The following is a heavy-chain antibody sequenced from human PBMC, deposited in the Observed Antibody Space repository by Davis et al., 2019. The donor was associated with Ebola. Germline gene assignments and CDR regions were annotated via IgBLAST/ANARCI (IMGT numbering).Heavy chain of an antibody. D-gene: IGHD6-6*01. CDR1: GDSISSYY. J-gene: IGHJ4*02. CDR3: ATLIAAVDY. Sequence: SETLSLTCTVSGDSISSYYWNWIRQSPGKGLEWIGYIYDGGSTYYSPSLKSRVTISLGTSKNHFSLNLTSVTAADTAVYYCATLIAAVDYWGQGTLVTVSS. CDR2: IYDGGST. V-gene: IGHV4-59*08.